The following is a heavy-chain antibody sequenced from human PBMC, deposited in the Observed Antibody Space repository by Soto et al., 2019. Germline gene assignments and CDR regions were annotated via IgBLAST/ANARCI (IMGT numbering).Heavy chain of an antibody. V-gene: IGHV4-59*01. CDR2: IYYSGST. J-gene: IGHJ5*02. D-gene: IGHD3-22*01. CDR1: GGSISSYY. CDR3: AGSKESYYYDSSEHLNWFDH. Sequence: SETLSLTCTVSGGSISSYYWSWIRQPPGKGLEWIGYIYYSGSTNYNPSLKSRVTISVDTSKNQFSLKLSSVTAADTAVYYCAGSKESYYYDSSEHLNWFDHWGQGTLVNVSS.